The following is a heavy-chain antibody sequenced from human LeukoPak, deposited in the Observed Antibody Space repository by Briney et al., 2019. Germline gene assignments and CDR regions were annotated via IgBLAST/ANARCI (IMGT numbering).Heavy chain of an antibody. CDR3: ARAAVAGTSGIDY. D-gene: IGHD6-19*01. J-gene: IGHJ4*02. Sequence: TSETLSLTCAVYGGSFSGYYWSWIRQPPGKGLGWIGEINHSGSTNYNPSLKSRVTISVDTSKNQFSLKLSSVTAADTAVYYCARAAVAGTSGIDYWGQGTLVTVSS. CDR1: GGSFSGYY. V-gene: IGHV4-34*01. CDR2: INHSGST.